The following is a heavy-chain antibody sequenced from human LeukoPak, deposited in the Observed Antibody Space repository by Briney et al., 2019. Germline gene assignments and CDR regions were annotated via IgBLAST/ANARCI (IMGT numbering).Heavy chain of an antibody. V-gene: IGHV1-58*02. J-gene: IGHJ3*02. Sequence: ASVKVSCKASGFTFTSSAMQWVRQARGQRLEWIGWIVVGSGNTNYAQKFQERVTITRDMSTSTAYMELSSLRSEDTAVYYCAADRTRNDAFDIWGQGTMVTVSS. CDR2: IVVGSGNT. D-gene: IGHD1-14*01. CDR1: GFTFTSSA. CDR3: AADRTRNDAFDI.